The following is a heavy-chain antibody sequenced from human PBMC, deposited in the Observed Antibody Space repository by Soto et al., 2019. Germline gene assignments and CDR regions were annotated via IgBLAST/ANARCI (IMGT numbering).Heavy chain of an antibody. D-gene: IGHD2-2*01. CDR1: GFTFSSYW. Sequence: GGSLRLSCAASGFTFSSYWMHWVRQAPGKGLVWVSRINSDGSSTSYADSVKGRFNISRDNSKNTLYLQMHSLRPEDTAAYYCARDPLPNAYCLSTFCYRLPWFDPWGQGTLVTVSS. V-gene: IGHV3-74*01. CDR2: INSDGSST. CDR3: ARDPLPNAYCLSTFCYRLPWFDP. J-gene: IGHJ5*02.